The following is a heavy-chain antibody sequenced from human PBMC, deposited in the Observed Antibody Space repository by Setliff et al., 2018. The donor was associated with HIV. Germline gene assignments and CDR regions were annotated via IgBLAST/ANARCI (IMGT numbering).Heavy chain of an antibody. D-gene: IGHD6-6*01. J-gene: IGHJ6*03. V-gene: IGHV4-61*01. CDR3: AREAWTSYRSSSGYYYYYMDV. CDR2: IYYSGTT. CDR1: GDSVSSASYY. Sequence: LSLTCTVSGDSVSSASYYWSWIRQPPGKGLEWIGYIYYSGTTKYNPSLKSRVTISVDTSKNRFSLKLSSVTAADTAVYYCAREAWTSYRSSSGYYYYYMDVWGKGTTVTVSS.